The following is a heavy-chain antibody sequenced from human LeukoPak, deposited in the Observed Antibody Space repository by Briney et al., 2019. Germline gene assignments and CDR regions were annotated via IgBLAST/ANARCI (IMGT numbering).Heavy chain of an antibody. CDR2: IYTSGST. CDR3: ARVQYGDPLGYYYYYMDV. J-gene: IGHJ6*03. CDR1: GGSISSGSYY. D-gene: IGHD4-17*01. Sequence: SQTLSLTCTVSGGSISSGSYYWSWIRQPARKGLEWIGRIYTSGSTNYNPSLKSRVTISVDTSKNQFSLKLSSVTAADTAVYYCARVQYGDPLGYYYYYMDVWGKGTTVTVSS. V-gene: IGHV4-61*02.